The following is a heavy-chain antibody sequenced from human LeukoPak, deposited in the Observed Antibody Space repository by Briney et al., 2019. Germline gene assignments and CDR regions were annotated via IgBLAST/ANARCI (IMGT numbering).Heavy chain of an antibody. Sequence: PPGGSLRLSCAASGFTFSNYAMSWVRHAPGKGLEWVSGISDVSFATYYTDPVKGRYTISRDNTKNTVYLQMNNLRAEDTAVYFCARHDSFIPYWGQGTQVIVAS. CDR3: ARHDSFIPY. CDR2: ISDVSFAT. CDR1: GFTFSNYA. D-gene: IGHD3-16*02. V-gene: IGHV3-23*01. J-gene: IGHJ4*02.